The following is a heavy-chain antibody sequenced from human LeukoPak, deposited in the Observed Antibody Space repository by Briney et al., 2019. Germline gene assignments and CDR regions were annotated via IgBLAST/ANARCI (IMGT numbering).Heavy chain of an antibody. Sequence: ASVEVSCKASGGTFSSYGFSWVRQAPGQGLEWVVGIIPIFGTANYAQKFQGRVTITADESTSTAYMELSSLRSEDTAVYYCARDSHRIYSYGLFDYWGQGTLVTVSS. V-gene: IGHV1-69*13. D-gene: IGHD5-18*01. CDR2: IIPIFGTA. CDR3: ARDSHRIYSYGLFDY. CDR1: GGTFSSYG. J-gene: IGHJ4*02.